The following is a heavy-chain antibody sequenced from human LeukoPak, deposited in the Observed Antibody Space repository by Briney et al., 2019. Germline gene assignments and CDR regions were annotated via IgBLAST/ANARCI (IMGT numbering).Heavy chain of an antibody. CDR3: VKDIQLST. V-gene: IGHV3-23*01. J-gene: IGHJ3*01. Sequence: GGSLRLSCAASGFNFITAAMTWARQAPGKGLEWVSLIGSSGGSTYYADSVKGRFTISRDNFNHTLSLQMNSLRVEDTAIYYCVKDIQLSTWGLGTMVTVSS. D-gene: IGHD5-24*01. CDR1: GFNFITAA. CDR2: IGSSGGST.